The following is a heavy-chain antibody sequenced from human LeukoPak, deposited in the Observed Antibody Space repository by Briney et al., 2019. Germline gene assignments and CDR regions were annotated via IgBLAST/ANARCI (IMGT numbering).Heavy chain of an antibody. D-gene: IGHD1-26*01. V-gene: IGHV4-4*02. Sequence: PSETLSLTCAVSGGSISTNNWWTWVRQPPGKGLEWIGEIHHSGSTDYNPSLKSRVTISPDKSKNQFSLTLTSVTAADTAVYFCARAPLSGTYYTDAFDIWGQGTMVTVSS. J-gene: IGHJ3*02. CDR1: GGSISTNNW. CDR3: ARAPLSGTYYTDAFDI. CDR2: IHHSGST.